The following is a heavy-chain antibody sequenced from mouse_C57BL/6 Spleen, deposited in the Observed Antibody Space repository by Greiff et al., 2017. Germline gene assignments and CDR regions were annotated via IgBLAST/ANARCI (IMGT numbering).Heavy chain of an antibody. Sequence: EVQVVESGEGLVKPGGSLKLSCAASGFTFSSYAMSWVRQTPEKRLEWVAYISSGGDYIYYADTVKGRFTISRDNARNTLYLQMSSLKSEDTAMYYCTRAWDWRSWFAYWGQGTLVTVSA. J-gene: IGHJ3*01. D-gene: IGHD4-1*01. CDR1: GFTFSSYA. CDR2: ISSGGDYI. CDR3: TRAWDWRSWFAY. V-gene: IGHV5-9-1*02.